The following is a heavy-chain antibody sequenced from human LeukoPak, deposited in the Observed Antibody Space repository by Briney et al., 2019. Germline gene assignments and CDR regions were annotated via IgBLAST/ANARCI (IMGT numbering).Heavy chain of an antibody. J-gene: IGHJ3*02. CDR2: INHSGST. Sequence: SETLSLTCAVYGGSFSGYYWSWIRQPPGKGLEWIGEINHSGSTNYNPSLKSRVTISVDTSKNRFSLKLSSVTAADTAVYYCARVTYYYDSSGYLGDAFDIWGQGTMVTVSS. CDR1: GGSFSGYY. D-gene: IGHD3-22*01. CDR3: ARVTYYYDSSGYLGDAFDI. V-gene: IGHV4-34*01.